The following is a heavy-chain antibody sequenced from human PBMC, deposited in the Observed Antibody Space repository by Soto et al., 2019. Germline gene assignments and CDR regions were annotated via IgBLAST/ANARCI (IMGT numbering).Heavy chain of an antibody. CDR1: GFTFSSYA. D-gene: IGHD5-18*01. CDR2: ISYDGSNK. CDR3: AREGGIQLWFNDAFDI. Sequence: QVQLVESRGGVVQPGRSLRLSCAASGFTFSSYAMHWVRQAPGKGLEWVAVISYDGSNKYYADSVKGRFTISRDNSKNTLYLQMNSLRAEDTAVYYCAREGGIQLWFNDAFDIWGQGTMVTVSS. J-gene: IGHJ3*02. V-gene: IGHV3-30-3*01.